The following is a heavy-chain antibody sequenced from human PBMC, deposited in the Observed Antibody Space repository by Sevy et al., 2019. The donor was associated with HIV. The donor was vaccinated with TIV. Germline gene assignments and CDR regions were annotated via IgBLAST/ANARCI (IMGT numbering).Heavy chain of an antibody. CDR2: MKQDGSEK. D-gene: IGHD3-22*01. CDR3: ARDRPSYASGGYFTWFDP. V-gene: IGHV3-7*01. CDR1: GFTFSDYW. Sequence: GGSLRLSCAASGFTFSDYWMTWVRQAPGKGLEWVANMKQDGSEKYYVDSVQGRFTISRDNAKNSLYLQMNSLRAEDTAVYYCARDRPSYASGGYFTWFDPWGQGTLVTVSS. J-gene: IGHJ5*02.